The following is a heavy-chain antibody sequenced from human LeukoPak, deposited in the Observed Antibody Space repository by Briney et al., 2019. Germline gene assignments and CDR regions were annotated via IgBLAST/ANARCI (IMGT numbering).Heavy chain of an antibody. CDR2: IYYSGST. CDR1: GGSISSYY. D-gene: IGHD3-16*01. V-gene: IGHV4-59*04. J-gene: IGHJ4*02. CDR3: ARKAPSKGEFDY. Sequence: SETLSLTCTVSGGSISSYYWSWIRQPPGKGLEWIGYIYYSGSTYYNPSLKSRVTMSVDTSKNQFSLKLSSVTAVDTAVYYCARKAPSKGEFDYWGQGTLVTVSS.